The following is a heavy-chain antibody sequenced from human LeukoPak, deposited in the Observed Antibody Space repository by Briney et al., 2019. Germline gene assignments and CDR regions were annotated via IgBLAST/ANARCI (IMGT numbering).Heavy chain of an antibody. CDR1: GITFNKYA. J-gene: IGHJ3*02. CDR2: ISSGGGST. V-gene: IGHV3-23*01. D-gene: IGHD6-19*01. Sequence: GGSLRLSCAAAGITFNKYAMSWVRQAPGKGLEWVSGISSGGGSTYYADPVKGRFIISRDNSGNTLSLQMNSLRAEDTAVYYCATGGTSDWLDSLHIWGQGTVVTVSS. CDR3: ATGGTSDWLDSLHI.